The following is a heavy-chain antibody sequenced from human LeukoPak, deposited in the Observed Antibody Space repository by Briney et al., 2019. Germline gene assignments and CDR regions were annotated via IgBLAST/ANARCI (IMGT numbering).Heavy chain of an antibody. CDR3: ARHRSSWLIDY. J-gene: IGHJ4*02. CDR2: ISDSGGNT. V-gene: IGHV3-23*01. CDR1: GFTFNSYH. D-gene: IGHD6-6*01. Sequence: GGSLRLSCAASGFTFNSYHMSWVRQAPWERLQWVSGISDSGGNTYYADSVRGRFTISRDNSKNTLYLQMNSLRAEDTAVYYCARHRSSWLIDYWGQGTLVTVSS.